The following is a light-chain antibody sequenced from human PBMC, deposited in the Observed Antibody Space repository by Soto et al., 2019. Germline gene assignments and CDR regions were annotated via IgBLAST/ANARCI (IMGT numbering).Light chain of an antibody. CDR1: QSIGRN. J-gene: IGKJ1*01. CDR3: QQYNNWS. Sequence: EIIMRESPATLSASPGDRASLFCRASQSIGRNLAWYQQKPGQAPRLLIYAASTRATGIPARFSGGGSGTEFTLTISSLQSDDFAVYYCQQYNNWSFGQGTKVDI. CDR2: AAS. V-gene: IGKV3-15*01.